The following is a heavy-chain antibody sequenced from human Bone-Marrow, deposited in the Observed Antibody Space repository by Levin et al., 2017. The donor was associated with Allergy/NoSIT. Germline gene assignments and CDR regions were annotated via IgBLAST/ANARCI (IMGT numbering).Heavy chain of an antibody. Sequence: ETLSLTCAASGFTFSNAWMNWVRQAPGKGLEWVGRIKSKTDGGTTDYAAPVKGRFTISRDDSKNTLYLQMNSLKTEDTAVYYCTTIPRSRNEDSSSWFLDYWGQGTLVTVSS. CDR3: TTIPRSRNEDSSSWFLDY. J-gene: IGHJ4*02. D-gene: IGHD6-13*01. CDR1: GFTFSNAW. CDR2: IKSKTDGGTT. V-gene: IGHV3-15*07.